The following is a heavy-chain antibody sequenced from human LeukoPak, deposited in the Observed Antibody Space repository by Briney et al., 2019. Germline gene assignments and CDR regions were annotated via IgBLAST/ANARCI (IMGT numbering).Heavy chain of an antibody. D-gene: IGHD3-3*01. CDR3: ARDRTSVFGVVSAGMDV. CDR1: GGSLSGDY. CDR2: INHSGST. J-gene: IGHJ6*04. Sequence: SETLSLRCTVYGGSLSGDYWSWIRQPPGKGLEWIGEINHSGSTNYNPSLKSRVTISVDTSKNQFSLKLSSVTAADTAVYYCARDRTSVFGVVSAGMDVWGKGTTVTVSS. V-gene: IGHV4-34*01.